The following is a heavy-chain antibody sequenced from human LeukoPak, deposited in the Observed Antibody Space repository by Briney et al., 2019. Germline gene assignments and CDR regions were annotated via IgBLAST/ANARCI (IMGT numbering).Heavy chain of an antibody. Sequence: GGSLTLTCAASGFTFSSYCRHWVRQAPGKGLEWMAVIRYDGSNNYYPASVKGRFTISRNNHKNTLYLQMSSLRAEATAVYYCAKGYSMVRGVRDFDYWGQGTLVTVSS. J-gene: IGHJ4*02. CDR2: IRYDGSNN. D-gene: IGHD3-10*01. CDR1: GFTFSSYC. V-gene: IGHV3-30*02. CDR3: AKGYSMVRGVRDFDY.